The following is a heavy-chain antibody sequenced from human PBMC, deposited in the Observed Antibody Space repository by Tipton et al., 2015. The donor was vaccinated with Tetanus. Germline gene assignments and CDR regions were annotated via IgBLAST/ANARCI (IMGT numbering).Heavy chain of an antibody. CDR1: GFNFRSYP. D-gene: IGHD3-9*01. CDR3: AKTGDYYDLLTGYYKKPYFDY. V-gene: IGHV3-23*01. Sequence: SLRLSCAASGFNFRSYPMTWVRQAPGRGLEWISGVSGDGRTKDYADSVKGRFTISRDNSKNTLYLQMNSLRAEDTAVYYCAKTGDYYDLLTGYYKKPYFDYWGPGTLVTVSS. CDR2: VSGDGRTK. J-gene: IGHJ4*02.